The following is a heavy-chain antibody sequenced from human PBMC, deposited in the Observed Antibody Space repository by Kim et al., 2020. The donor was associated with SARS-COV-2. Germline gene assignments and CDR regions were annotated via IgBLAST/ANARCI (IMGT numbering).Heavy chain of an antibody. J-gene: IGHJ3*02. CDR2: ISYSGSII. CDR3: ARVTRAAFDI. V-gene: IGHV3-48*02. Sequence: GGSLRLSCAASGFTFSTYSMNWVRQAPGKGLQWISYISYSGSIIYYADAVKGRFTISRDTAKNSLYLQMNSLRDEDTAVYYCARVTRAAFDIWGQGTMVTVSS. CDR1: GFTFSTYS.